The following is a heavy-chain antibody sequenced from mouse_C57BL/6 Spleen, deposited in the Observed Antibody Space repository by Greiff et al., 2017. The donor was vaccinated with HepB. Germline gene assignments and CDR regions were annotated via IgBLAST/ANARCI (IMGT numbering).Heavy chain of an antibody. D-gene: IGHD2-4*01. V-gene: IGHV3-1*01. CDR1: GYSITSGYD. CDR2: ISYSGST. CDR3: ARGDYDEGFAY. J-gene: IGHJ3*01. Sequence: EVKLMESGPGMVKPSQSLSLTCTVTGYSITSGYDWHWIRHFPGNKLEWMGYISYSGSTNYNPSLKSRISITHDTSKNQFFLKLNSVTTEDTATYYCARGDYDEGFAYWGQGTLVTVSA.